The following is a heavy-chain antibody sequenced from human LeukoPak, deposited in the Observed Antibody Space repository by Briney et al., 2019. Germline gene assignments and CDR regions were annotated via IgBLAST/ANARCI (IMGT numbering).Heavy chain of an antibody. J-gene: IGHJ4*02. Sequence: GGSLRLSCAASGFTFSSYGMHWVRQAPGKGLEGVAFIRYDGSNKYYADSVKGRFTISRDNSKNTLYLQMNSLRAEDTAVYYCAKDGRDYGVFDYWGQGTLVTVSS. CDR2: IRYDGSNK. CDR3: AKDGRDYGVFDY. D-gene: IGHD4-17*01. CDR1: GFTFSSYG. V-gene: IGHV3-30*02.